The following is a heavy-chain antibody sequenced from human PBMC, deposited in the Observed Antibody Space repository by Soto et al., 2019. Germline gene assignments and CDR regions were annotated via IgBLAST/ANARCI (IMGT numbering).Heavy chain of an antibody. J-gene: IGHJ4*02. CDR3: ARQIYDSDTGPNFQYYFDS. CDR1: GYSFAGYW. D-gene: IGHD3-22*01. CDR2: IDPSDSQT. V-gene: IGHV5-10-1*01. Sequence: PGESLKISCKGSGYSFAGYWITWVRQKPGKGLEWMGRIDPSDSQTYYSPSFRGHVTISVTKSITTVFLQWSSLRASDTATYYCARQIYDSDTGPNFQYYFDSWGKGTPVTVSS.